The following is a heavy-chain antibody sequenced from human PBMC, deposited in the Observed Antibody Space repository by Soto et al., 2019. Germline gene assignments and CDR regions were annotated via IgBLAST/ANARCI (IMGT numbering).Heavy chain of an antibody. Sequence: PGESLKISCKGSGYSFTSYWIGWVRQMPGKGLEWMGIIYPGDSDTRYSPSFQGQVTISADKSISTAYLQWSSLKASDTAMYYCAINYYDSSGPIGAFDIWGQGTMVTVS. CDR2: IYPGDSDT. J-gene: IGHJ3*02. CDR1: GYSFTSYW. D-gene: IGHD3-22*01. V-gene: IGHV5-51*01. CDR3: AINYYDSSGPIGAFDI.